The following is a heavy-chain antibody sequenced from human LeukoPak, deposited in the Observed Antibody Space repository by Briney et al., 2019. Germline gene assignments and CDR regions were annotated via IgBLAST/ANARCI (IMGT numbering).Heavy chain of an antibody. CDR1: GGSISSYY. Sequence: PSETLSLTCTVSGGSISSYYWSWIRQPPGKGLEWIGYIYTSGSTNYNPSLKSRVTMSVDTSKNQFSLKLSSVTAADTAVYYCARDRGTWNDDGFDYWGQGTLVTVSS. D-gene: IGHD1-1*01. CDR3: ARDRGTWNDDGFDY. CDR2: IYTSGST. J-gene: IGHJ4*02. V-gene: IGHV4-4*08.